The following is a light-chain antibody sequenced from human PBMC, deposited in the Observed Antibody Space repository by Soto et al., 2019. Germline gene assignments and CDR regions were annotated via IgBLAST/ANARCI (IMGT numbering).Light chain of an antibody. CDR2: DAS. J-gene: IGKJ1*01. CDR3: QQYNGYPWT. V-gene: IGKV1-5*01. Sequence: DIQMTQSPSTLSASVGDRVTITCRASQTISRWLAWYHQKPGKAPKLLIYDASSLESGVPSRFSGSGSGTAFTLTISSLQPDDFATYYCQQYNGYPWTFGQGTKVEIK. CDR1: QTISRW.